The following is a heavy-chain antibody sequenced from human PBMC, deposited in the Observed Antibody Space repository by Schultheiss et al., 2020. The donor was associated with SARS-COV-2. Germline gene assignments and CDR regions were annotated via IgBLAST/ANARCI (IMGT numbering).Heavy chain of an antibody. D-gene: IGHD6-13*01. J-gene: IGHJ3*02. CDR1: GGSFSGYY. CDR3: ARGPFIRYSSSGYSVPMAFEI. V-gene: IGHV4-34*01. Sequence: SETLSLTCAVYGGSFSGYYWCWIRQPPGQGMEWIGGINHKGRTNYNPALKSRVTISIDTSKNQFSLKLSSVTAADTAVYCCARGPFIRYSSSGYSVPMAFEIWGQGTMVTVSS. CDR2: INHKGRT.